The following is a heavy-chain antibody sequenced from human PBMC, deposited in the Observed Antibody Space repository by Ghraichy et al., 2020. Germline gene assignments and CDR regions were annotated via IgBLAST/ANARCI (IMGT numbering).Heavy chain of an antibody. D-gene: IGHD1-1*01. V-gene: IGHV3-23*01. J-gene: IGHJ4*02. CDR1: GFTFSSYA. CDR3: AKDALSDDPWDYFDY. CDR2: ISGSGGST. Sequence: LSLTCAASGFTFSSYAMSWVRQAPGKGLEWVSAISGSGGSTYYADSVKGRFTISRDNSKNTLYLQMNSLRAEDTAVYYCAKDALSDDPWDYFDYWGQGTLVTVSS.